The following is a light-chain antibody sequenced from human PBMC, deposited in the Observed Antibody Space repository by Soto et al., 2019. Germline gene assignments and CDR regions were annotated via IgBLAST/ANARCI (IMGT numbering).Light chain of an antibody. V-gene: IGKV1-39*01. CDR1: QSISSY. Sequence: DIQMTQSPSSLSASVGDIVTITCRASQSISSYLNWYQQKPGKAPKLLIYAASSLQSGVPSRFSGSGSGTDFTLTISSLQPEDFATYYCQHSYRTPRTFGQGTKVEIK. J-gene: IGKJ1*01. CDR2: AAS. CDR3: QHSYRTPRT.